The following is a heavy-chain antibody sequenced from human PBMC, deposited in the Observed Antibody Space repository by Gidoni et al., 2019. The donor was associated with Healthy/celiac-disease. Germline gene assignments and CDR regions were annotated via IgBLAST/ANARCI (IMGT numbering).Heavy chain of an antibody. D-gene: IGHD2-2*01. CDR1: GFPFSRYS. V-gene: IGHV3-21*01. CDR3: ARWRGYCSSTSCRYFDY. CDR2: ISSSSSYI. J-gene: IGHJ4*02. Sequence: EVQLVASGGGLVKPGGSLRLSCAASGFPFSRYSMNWVRQAPGKGLEWVSSISSSSSYIYYADSVKGRFTISRDNAKNSLYLQMNSLRAEDTAVYYCARWRGYCSSTSCRYFDYWGQGTLVTVSS.